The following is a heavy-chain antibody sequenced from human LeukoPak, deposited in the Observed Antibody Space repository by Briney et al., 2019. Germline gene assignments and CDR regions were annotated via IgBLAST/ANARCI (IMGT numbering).Heavy chain of an antibody. CDR2: ISWNSGSI. CDR1: GFTFDDYA. J-gene: IGHJ4*02. V-gene: IGHV3-9*01. Sequence: GGSLRLSCAASGFTFDDYAMHWVRQAPGKGLEWVSGISWNSGSIGYADSVKGRFTISRDNAKNSLYLQMNSLRAEDTALYYCAKGLGGVHSRGWYAEFDYWGQGTLVTVSS. D-gene: IGHD6-19*01. CDR3: AKGLGGVHSRGWYAEFDY.